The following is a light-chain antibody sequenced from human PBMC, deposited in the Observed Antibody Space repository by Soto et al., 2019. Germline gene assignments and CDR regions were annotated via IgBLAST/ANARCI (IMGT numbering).Light chain of an antibody. Sequence: QSALTQPASVSGSPGQSITISCTGTSSDVGAYDFVSWYQQHPDKAPKLMIYEVSNRPSGFSHRFSGSKSVNTATLTISGIQAEDEADYYCSSYTTSSTRVFGTGTKLTVL. CDR1: SSDVGAYDF. CDR3: SSYTTSSTRV. J-gene: IGLJ1*01. V-gene: IGLV2-14*03. CDR2: EVS.